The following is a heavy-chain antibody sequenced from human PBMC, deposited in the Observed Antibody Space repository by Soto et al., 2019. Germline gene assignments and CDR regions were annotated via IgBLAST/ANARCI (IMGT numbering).Heavy chain of an antibody. Sequence: SETLSLTCTVSGGSISSYYWSWIRQPPGKGLERIGEIYHSGSTNYNPSLKSRVTISVDKSKNQFSLKLSSVTAADTAVYYCARGQVDTVYFDYWGQGTLVTVSS. CDR3: ARGQVDTVYFDY. J-gene: IGHJ4*02. CDR1: GGSISSYY. D-gene: IGHD5-18*01. CDR2: IYHSGST. V-gene: IGHV4-59*12.